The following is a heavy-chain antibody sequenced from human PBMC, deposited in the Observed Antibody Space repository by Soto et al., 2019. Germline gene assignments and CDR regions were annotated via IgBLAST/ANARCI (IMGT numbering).Heavy chain of an antibody. D-gene: IGHD1-26*01. J-gene: IGHJ4*02. Sequence: VQLVQSGAEVKKPGSSVKVSCKASGGTFSSYSINWVRQAPGQGLEWMGEIIPVFGTANYAQKFQGRVTITADESTSPAYMELSSLRSEDTAVYYCARDGGRHSGGIDYWGQGTLVTVSS. CDR3: ARDGGRHSGGIDY. V-gene: IGHV1-69*01. CDR1: GGTFSSYS. CDR2: IIPVFGTA.